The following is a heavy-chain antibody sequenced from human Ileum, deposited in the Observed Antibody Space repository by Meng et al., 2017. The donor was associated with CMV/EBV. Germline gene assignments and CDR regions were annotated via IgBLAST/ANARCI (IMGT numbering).Heavy chain of an antibody. CDR3: ARDRVGSCRGITCYYYFDQ. J-gene: IGHJ4*02. D-gene: IGHD2-15*01. CDR1: GFPFRNFE. Sequence: GGSLRLSCAATGFPFRNFEMNWVRQAPGKGLEWLSYISLGGDTIYYADSVKDRFTISRDNAKNTLYLQINSLRAEDTAVYYCARDRVGSCRGITCYYYFDQWGQGTVVTVSS. CDR2: ISLGGDTI. V-gene: IGHV3-48*03.